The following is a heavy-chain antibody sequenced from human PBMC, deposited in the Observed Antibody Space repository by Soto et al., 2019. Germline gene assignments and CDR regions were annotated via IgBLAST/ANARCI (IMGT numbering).Heavy chain of an antibody. V-gene: IGHV3-21*01. CDR3: ARLLGRRFSSSWSFSY. Sequence: PRGSLRLSCAASGFTFSFYSMTWVRQAPGKGLEWVSSITSSSNFIYYADSVKGRFTISRDNAKNSLYLQMNSLRAKDTAVYYCARLLGRRFSSSWSFSYWGQGTLVTVSS. CDR2: ITSSSNFI. J-gene: IGHJ4*02. CDR1: GFTFSFYS. D-gene: IGHD6-13*01.